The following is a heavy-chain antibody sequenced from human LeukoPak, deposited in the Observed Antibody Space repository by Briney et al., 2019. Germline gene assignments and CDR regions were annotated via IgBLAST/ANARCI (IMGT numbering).Heavy chain of an antibody. D-gene: IGHD3-22*01. Sequence: PGGXXXLSXXXSXXXFGXXAXXWVRQAPGKGLEWVSGISTSGGTTSYAESVKGRFTVSRDNPRNTLYMEMNSLRDEDTAVYYCAVMHRYYDGSGYWVQWGQGTLVTVSS. CDR3: AVMHRYYDGSGYWVQ. J-gene: IGHJ4*02. V-gene: IGHV3-23*01. CDR2: ISTSGGTT. CDR1: XXXFGXXA.